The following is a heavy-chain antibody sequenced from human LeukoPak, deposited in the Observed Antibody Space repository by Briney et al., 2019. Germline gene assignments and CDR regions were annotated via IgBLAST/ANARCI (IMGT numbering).Heavy chain of an antibody. Sequence: SETLSLTCAVSGGSISSGGYSWSWIRQPPGKGLEWIGYIYHSGSTYYNPSLKSRVTISVYRSKNQFSLKLSSVTAADTAVYYCARDPSVRTMVRGVIIGEGWFDPWGQGTLVTVSS. D-gene: IGHD3-10*01. CDR3: ARDPSVRTMVRGVIIGEGWFDP. CDR2: IYHSGST. J-gene: IGHJ5*02. CDR1: GGSISSGGYS. V-gene: IGHV4-30-2*01.